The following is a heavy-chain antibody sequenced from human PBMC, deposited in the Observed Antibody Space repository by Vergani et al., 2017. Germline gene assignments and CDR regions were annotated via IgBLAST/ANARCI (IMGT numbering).Heavy chain of an antibody. V-gene: IGHV4-59*01. Sequence: QLQLQESGPGLVKPSETLSLTCTVSGGSISSYYWSWIRQPPGKGLEWIGYIYYSGSTNYNPSLKSRVTISVDTSKNQFSLKLSSVTAADTAVYYCARKGSARWFDPWGQGTLVTVSS. CDR1: GGSISSYY. D-gene: IGHD6-6*01. CDR2: IYYSGST. CDR3: ARKGSARWFDP. J-gene: IGHJ5*02.